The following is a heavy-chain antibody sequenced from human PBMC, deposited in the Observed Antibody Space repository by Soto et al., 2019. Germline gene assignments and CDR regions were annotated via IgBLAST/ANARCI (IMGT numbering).Heavy chain of an antibody. CDR1: GYTFTSYG. CDR2: ISAYNGNT. Sequence: ASVKVSCKASGYTFTSYGISWVRQAPGQGLEWMGWISAYNGNTNYAQKLQGRVTMTTDTSTSTAYMELSSLRSEDTAVYYCARGFRDIVVVVAASDAFDIWGQGTMVTVSS. V-gene: IGHV1-18*01. J-gene: IGHJ3*02. D-gene: IGHD2-15*01. CDR3: ARGFRDIVVVVAASDAFDI.